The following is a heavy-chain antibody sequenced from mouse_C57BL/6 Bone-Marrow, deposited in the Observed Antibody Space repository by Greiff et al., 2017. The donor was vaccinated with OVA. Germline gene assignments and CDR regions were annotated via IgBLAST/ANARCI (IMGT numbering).Heavy chain of an antibody. V-gene: IGHV10-1*01. J-gene: IGHJ3*01. CDR1: GFSFNTYA. CDR3: VRHGDYYGSSPWFAY. Sequence: EVQLVESGGGLVQPKGSLKLSCAASGFSFNTYAMNWVRQAPGKGLEWVARIRSKSNNYATYYADSVKDRFTISRDDSESMLYLQMNNLKTEDTAMYYCVRHGDYYGSSPWFAYWGQGTLVTVSA. D-gene: IGHD1-1*01. CDR2: IRSKSNNYAT.